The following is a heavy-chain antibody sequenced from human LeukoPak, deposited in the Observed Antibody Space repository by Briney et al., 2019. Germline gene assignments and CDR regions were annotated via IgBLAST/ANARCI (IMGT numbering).Heavy chain of an antibody. V-gene: IGHV3-23*01. CDR2: ISGSGGST. D-gene: IGHD6-19*01. Sequence: GGSLRLSCAASGFTFSTYAMSWVRQAPGKRLEWVSGISGSGGSTYYADSVKGRFTISRDNSKNTLYLQMNSLRAEDMAVYYCARDGRGAVAGFDYWGQGTLVTVSS. CDR3: ARDGRGAVAGFDY. CDR1: GFTFSTYA. J-gene: IGHJ4*02.